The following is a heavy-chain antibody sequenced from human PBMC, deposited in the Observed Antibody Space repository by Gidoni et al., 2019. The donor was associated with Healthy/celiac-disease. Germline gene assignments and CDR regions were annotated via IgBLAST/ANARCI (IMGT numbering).Heavy chain of an antibody. Sequence: QVQLQQWGAGLLKPSETLSLTCAVYGGSFSGYYWSWIRQPPGKGLEWIGEINHSGSTNYNPSLKSRVTISVDTSKNQFSLKLSSVTAADTAVYYCARAVRGYCSSTSCYAGYYYYYYGMDVWGQGTTVTVSS. J-gene: IGHJ6*02. V-gene: IGHV4-34*01. D-gene: IGHD2-2*01. CDR2: INHSGST. CDR1: GGSFSGYY. CDR3: ARAVRGYCSSTSCYAGYYYYYYGMDV.